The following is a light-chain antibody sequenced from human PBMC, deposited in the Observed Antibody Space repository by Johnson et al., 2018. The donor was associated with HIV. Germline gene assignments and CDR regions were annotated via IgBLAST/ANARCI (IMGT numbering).Light chain of an antibody. V-gene: IGLV1-51*02. CDR2: EDY. Sequence: QSVLSQPPSVSAAPGQKVTVSCSGSSSNIGSNYVSWYQQLPGTAPKLLIYEDYKRPSGIPDRFSGSRSGTSATLGITGLQTGDEADYYYGTWDGSLSAYVFGTSTKVTVL. CDR3: GTWDGSLSAYV. CDR1: SSNIGSNY. J-gene: IGLJ1*01.